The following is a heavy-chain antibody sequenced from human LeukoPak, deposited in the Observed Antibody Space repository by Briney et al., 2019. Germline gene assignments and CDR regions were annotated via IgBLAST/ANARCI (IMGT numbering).Heavy chain of an antibody. D-gene: IGHD1-1*01. V-gene: IGHV3-48*02. CDR2: ITSGSTTI. CDR1: GFTFSSYS. J-gene: IGHJ4*02. CDR3: ARLEGLAFDY. Sequence: GVSLRLSCAASGFTFSSYSMNWVRQAPGKGLEWVSYITSGSTTIYYADSVKGRFTISRDNAKNSLYLQMNSLKDEDTAVYYCARLEGLAFDYWGQGTLVTVSS.